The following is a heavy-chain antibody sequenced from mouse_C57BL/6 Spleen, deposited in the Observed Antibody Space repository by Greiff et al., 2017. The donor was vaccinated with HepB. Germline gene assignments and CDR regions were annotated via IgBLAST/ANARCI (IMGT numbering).Heavy chain of an antibody. CDR1: GFSLTSYA. CDR2: IWTGGGT. CDR3: ARKSPLPYYYAMDY. Sequence: VKLVESGPGLVAPSQSLSITCTVSGFSLTSYAISWVRQPPGKGLEWLGVIWTGGGTNYNSALKSRLSISKDNSKSQVFLKMNSLQTDDTARYYCARKSPLPYYYAMDYWGQGTSVTVSS. J-gene: IGHJ4*01. D-gene: IGHD5-5*01. V-gene: IGHV2-9-1*01.